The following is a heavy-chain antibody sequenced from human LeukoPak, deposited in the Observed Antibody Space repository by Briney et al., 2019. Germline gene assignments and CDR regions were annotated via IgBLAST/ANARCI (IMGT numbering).Heavy chain of an antibody. J-gene: IGHJ6*02. CDR1: GGSISSYY. D-gene: IGHD3-10*01. Sequence: PSETLSLTCTVSGGSISSYYWSWIRQPPGKGLEWIGYIYYSGSTSYNPSLKSRVTISVDTSKNQFSLKLSSVTAADTAVYYCASARGSGSYYNPYYYGMDVWGQGTTVTVSS. CDR3: ASARGSGSYYNPYYYGMDV. V-gene: IGHV4-59*12. CDR2: IYYSGST.